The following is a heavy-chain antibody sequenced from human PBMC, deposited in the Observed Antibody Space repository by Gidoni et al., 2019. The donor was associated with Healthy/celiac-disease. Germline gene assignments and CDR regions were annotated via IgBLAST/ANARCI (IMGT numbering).Heavy chain of an antibody. CDR1: DYSISSGYY. V-gene: IGHV4-38-2*02. Sequence: QVQLRESGPGLVEPSETLSVRCAVADYSISSGYYWGWIRQPPGKGLEWIGSIYPSGSTDYNPSFKSRVTISVDTTKNQVSLKLSSVPAADTAVYYCARDEYSSSPGFDPWGQGTLVTVSS. D-gene: IGHD6-6*01. J-gene: IGHJ5*02. CDR2: IYPSGST. CDR3: ARDEYSSSPGFDP.